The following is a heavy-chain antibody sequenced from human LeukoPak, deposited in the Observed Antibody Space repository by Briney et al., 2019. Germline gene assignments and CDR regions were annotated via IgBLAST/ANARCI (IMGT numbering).Heavy chain of an antibody. V-gene: IGHV3-23*01. CDR1: GFTVTSSA. CDR2: ISGSAGST. D-gene: IGHD1-26*01. Sequence: PGGSLRLSCAASGFTVTSSAMSWVRQAPGKGLKWVSDISGSAGSTYYADSVKGRFTISRDNSKNTLYLQMTSLRAEDTAVYYCAKDVVGINRAFDIWGHGTMVTVSS. CDR3: AKDVVGINRAFDI. J-gene: IGHJ3*02.